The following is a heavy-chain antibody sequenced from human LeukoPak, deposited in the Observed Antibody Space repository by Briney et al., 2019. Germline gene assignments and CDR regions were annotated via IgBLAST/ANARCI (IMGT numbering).Heavy chain of an antibody. CDR2: ISGSGGST. V-gene: IGHV3-23*01. CDR1: GFTFSSNY. CDR3: AKDGGLQPPDY. Sequence: GGSLRLSCAASGFTFSSNYMSWVRQAPGKGLEWVSAISGSGGSTYYADSVKGRFTISRNNSKNTLYLQMNSLRAEDTAVYYCAKDGGLQPPDYWGQGTLVTVSS. J-gene: IGHJ4*02. D-gene: IGHD3-16*01.